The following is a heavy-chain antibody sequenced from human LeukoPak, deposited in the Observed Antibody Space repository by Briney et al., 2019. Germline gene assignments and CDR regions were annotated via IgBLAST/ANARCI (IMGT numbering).Heavy chain of an antibody. CDR1: GFTFSSYS. J-gene: IGHJ4*02. Sequence: PGGSLRLSCAASGFTFSSYSMNWVRQAPGKGLELVSSISSSSSYIYYADSVKGRFTISRDNAKNSLYLQMNSLRAEDTAVYYCAREVYGSGSYYDYWGQGTLVTVSS. V-gene: IGHV3-21*01. D-gene: IGHD3-10*01. CDR2: ISSSSSYI. CDR3: AREVYGSGSYYDY.